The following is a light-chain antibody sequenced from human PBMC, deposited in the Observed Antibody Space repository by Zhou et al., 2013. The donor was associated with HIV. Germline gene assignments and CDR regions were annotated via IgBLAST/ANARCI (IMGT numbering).Light chain of an antibody. J-gene: IGKJ4*01. CDR3: QQYINFPFT. V-gene: IGKV1-12*01. CDR2: KSS. CDR1: QGISSW. Sequence: DIQMPQSPSSVSASVGDRVTITCRASQGISSWLAWYQQKPGKAPKVLIYKSSTLESGVPSRFAGSGSGTEFTLTISSLQPEDFAIYYCQQYINFPFTFGGGTRVEI.